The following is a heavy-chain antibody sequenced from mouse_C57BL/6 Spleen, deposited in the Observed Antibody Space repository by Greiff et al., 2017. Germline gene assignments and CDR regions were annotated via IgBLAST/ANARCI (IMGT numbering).Heavy chain of an antibody. CDR3: ARSAVPYFDY. CDR2: IDPSDSYT. Sequence: VQLQQPGAELVKPGASVKLSCKASGYTFTSYWMQWVKQRPGQGLEWIGEIDPSDSYTNYNQTFKGKATLTVDTSSSTAYMQLSSLTSEDSAVYYCARSAVPYFDYWGQGTTRTVSS. CDR1: GYTFTSYW. V-gene: IGHV1-50*01. J-gene: IGHJ2*01.